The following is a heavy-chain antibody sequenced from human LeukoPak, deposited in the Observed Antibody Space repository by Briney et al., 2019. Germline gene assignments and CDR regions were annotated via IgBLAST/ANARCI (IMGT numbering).Heavy chain of an antibody. Sequence: PAETLSLTCTVSGGSISSGSDYWSWIRQPAGKGLGWFGRIYTSGSTNFNPSLKSRVTISVDTSKNQFSLKLSSVTAADTAVYYCARAPKDGYCSSTSCYGGYMDVWGKGTTVTVSS. V-gene: IGHV4-61*02. CDR2: IYTSGST. D-gene: IGHD2-2*03. CDR3: ARAPKDGYCSSTSCYGGYMDV. J-gene: IGHJ6*03. CDR1: GGSISSGSDY.